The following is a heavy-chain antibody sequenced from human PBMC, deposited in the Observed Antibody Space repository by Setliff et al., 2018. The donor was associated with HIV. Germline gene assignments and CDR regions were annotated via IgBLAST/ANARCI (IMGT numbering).Heavy chain of an antibody. CDR2: INPNSGGT. D-gene: IGHD1-20*01. CDR1: GYTFTDYY. J-gene: IGHJ6*02. Sequence: ASVKVSCKASGYTFTDYYMHWVRQAPGQGLEWMAWINPNSGGTHFAQKFQGWVTVTWDSSISTSYMELRRLRNNDTAVYYCARDSITHPPYYSYGLDVWGQGTTVT. V-gene: IGHV1-2*04. CDR3: ARDSITHPPYYSYGLDV.